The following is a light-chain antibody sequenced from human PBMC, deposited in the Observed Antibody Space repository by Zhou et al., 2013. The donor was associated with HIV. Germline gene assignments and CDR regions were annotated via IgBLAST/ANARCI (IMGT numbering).Light chain of an antibody. CDR3: QQSYSTPRT. Sequence: DIQMTQSPSSLSASVGDRVTITCRASQTISAYLHWYQQRPGKAPKLLIYAASSLHSGVPSRFSGSGSGTDFTLTISSLQPEDFATYYCQQSYSTPRTFGQGTKVEIK. CDR1: QTISAY. J-gene: IGKJ1*01. V-gene: IGKV1-39*01. CDR2: AAS.